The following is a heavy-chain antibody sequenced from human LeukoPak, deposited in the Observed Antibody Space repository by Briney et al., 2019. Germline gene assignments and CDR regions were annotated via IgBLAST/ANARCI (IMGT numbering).Heavy chain of an antibody. V-gene: IGHV1-46*01. CDR2: INPDGGST. D-gene: IGHD6-6*01. Sequence: ASVKVSCKASGYSFTSYYMHWVRQAPGQGLEWMGIINPDGGSTSYAQKFQGRVTITRDTSTSTVYMELSSLRSEDTAVYYCANSIAARNYFDYWGQGTLVTVSS. CDR3: ANSIAARNYFDY. CDR1: GYSFTSYY. J-gene: IGHJ4*02.